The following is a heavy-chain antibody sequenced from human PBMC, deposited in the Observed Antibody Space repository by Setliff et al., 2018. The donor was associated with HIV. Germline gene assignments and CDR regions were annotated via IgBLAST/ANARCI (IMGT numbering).Heavy chain of an antibody. CDR3: ARQTSYDRGYSYCFDE. D-gene: IGHD5-18*01. CDR1: GGSFSGYY. J-gene: IGHJ4*01. CDR2: INQSENT. V-gene: IGHV4-34*01. Sequence: ASETLSLTCTVYGGSFSGYYWSWIRQPPGMGLEWIGEINQSENTNYNPSLKSRVTVSVDTSTNHLSLRLTSVTAADTAVYYCARQTSYDRGYSYCFDEWGHGTLVTVSA.